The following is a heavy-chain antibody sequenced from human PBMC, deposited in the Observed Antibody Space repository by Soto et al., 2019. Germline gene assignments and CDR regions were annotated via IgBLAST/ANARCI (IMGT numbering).Heavy chain of an antibody. Sequence: EVQLVESGGGLVQPGGSLRLSCAGSGFTFSNYWMHWVRQAPGKGLEWVSRIDHDGPTDYAESVRGRFTISRDNAENTLYLQMTSLRPEDTAVYYCVRDSHGDYWGQGTLVTVSS. CDR1: GFTFSNYW. J-gene: IGHJ4*02. V-gene: IGHV3-74*01. CDR2: IDHDGPT. CDR3: VRDSHGDY.